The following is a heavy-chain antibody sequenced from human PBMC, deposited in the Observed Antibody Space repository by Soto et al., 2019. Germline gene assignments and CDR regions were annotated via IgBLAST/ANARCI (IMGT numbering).Heavy chain of an antibody. CDR3: ARGGVDVVATSAFDY. CDR2: IIPIIGTA. J-gene: IGHJ4*02. V-gene: IGHV1-69*01. CDR1: GGTFNNYA. D-gene: IGHD5-12*01. Sequence: QGKLVQSGAEVKKPGSSVKVSCKASGGTFNNYAISWVRQAPGQGLEWMGGIIPIIGTADYAHKFQGRLAISADESTGTTFMELSSLRSEDTALYYCARGGVDVVATSAFDYWGQGTLVTVSS.